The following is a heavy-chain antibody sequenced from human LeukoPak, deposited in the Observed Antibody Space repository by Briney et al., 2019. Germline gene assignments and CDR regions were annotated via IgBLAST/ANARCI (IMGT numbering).Heavy chain of an antibody. CDR1: GDSISSGSYY. J-gene: IGHJ4*02. CDR3: ARQTGSGLFILP. V-gene: IGHV4-61*02. Sequence: SETLSLTCTVSGDSISSGSYYWSWIRQPAGKGLEWIGRIYTSESTNYNPSLKSRVTISADTSKNQFSLKLSSVTAADTAVYYCARQTGSGLFILPGGQGTLVTVSS. CDR2: IYTSEST. D-gene: IGHD3/OR15-3a*01.